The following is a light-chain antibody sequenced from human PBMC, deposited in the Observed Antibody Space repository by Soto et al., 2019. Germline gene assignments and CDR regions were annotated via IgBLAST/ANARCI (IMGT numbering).Light chain of an antibody. J-gene: IGLJ1*01. CDR2: RDN. V-gene: IGLV1-47*01. CDR1: SSNIGSNY. Sequence: QSVLTQPPSASGTPGQRVTISCSGSSSNIGSNYVYWYHQLPGTAPKLLIYRDNQRPSGVPDRFSGSKSGTSASLDISGLRSEDEADYYCAAWDDSLSGRVFGTGTKLTVL. CDR3: AAWDDSLSGRV.